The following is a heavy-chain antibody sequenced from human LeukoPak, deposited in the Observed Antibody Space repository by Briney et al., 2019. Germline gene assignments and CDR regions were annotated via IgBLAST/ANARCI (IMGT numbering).Heavy chain of an antibody. CDR2: IYYSGSS. J-gene: IGHJ4*02. Sequence: SETLSLTCTVSGGSISSSSYYWGWLRQPPGKGLEWIGSIYYSGSSYYNPSLKSRVTISVDTSKNQFSLKLSSVTAADTAVYYCARDCVGSTSCYTPLDYWGQGTLVTVSS. CDR3: ARDCVGSTSCYTPLDY. D-gene: IGHD2-2*02. CDR1: GGSISSSSYY. V-gene: IGHV4-39*07.